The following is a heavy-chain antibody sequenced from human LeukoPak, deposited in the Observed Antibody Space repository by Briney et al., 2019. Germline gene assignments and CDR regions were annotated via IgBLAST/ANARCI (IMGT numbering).Heavy chain of an antibody. V-gene: IGHV3-74*01. CDR1: GFTFSSYW. Sequence: PGASLRLSCAASGFTFSSYWMRWVRQAPGKGLVWVSRINSAASSTNYADSVRGRFTISRDNAKNTLYLQMNSLRVEDTAVYYCAVLDVALPFDDWGQGTLVTVSS. D-gene: IGHD3-9*01. CDR2: INSAASST. J-gene: IGHJ4*02. CDR3: AVLDVALPFDD.